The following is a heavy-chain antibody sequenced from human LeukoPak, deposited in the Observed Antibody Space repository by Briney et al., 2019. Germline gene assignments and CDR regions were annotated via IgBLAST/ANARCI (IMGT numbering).Heavy chain of an antibody. CDR3: ARNTSAWSPLGETQSAPHCFDS. V-gene: IGHV4-38-2*01. CDR2: IYNTGST. CDR1: GNFISRGYY. D-gene: IGHD6-19*01. J-gene: IGHJ4*02. Sequence: SETLSLTCGVSGNFISRGYYWAWIRQPPGKGLEWIGSIYNTGSTYYNPSLKSRVTMSIDTSKNQFSLKLSSVTAVDTAVYHCARNTSAWSPLGETQSAPHCFDSWGQGTLVTVSS.